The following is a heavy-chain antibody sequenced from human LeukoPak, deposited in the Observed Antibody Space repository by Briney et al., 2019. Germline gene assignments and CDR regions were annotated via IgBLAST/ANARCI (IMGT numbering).Heavy chain of an antibody. J-gene: IGHJ4*02. Sequence: PGGSLRLSCAASGFTFSSYAMHWVRQAPGKGLEWVAVISYDGSNKYYADSVKGRFTISRDNSKNTLYLQMNSLRAEDTAVYYCARDDYWGQGTLVTASS. V-gene: IGHV3-30-3*01. CDR3: ARDDY. CDR1: GFTFSSYA. CDR2: ISYDGSNK.